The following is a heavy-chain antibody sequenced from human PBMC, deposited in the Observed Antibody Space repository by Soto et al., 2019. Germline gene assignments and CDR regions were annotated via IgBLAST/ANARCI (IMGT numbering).Heavy chain of an antibody. V-gene: IGHV4-59*01. CDR3: ARMNQLAPKRNAFDI. Sequence: XETLSLTCTVSGGSISSYFWTWIRQSPGKGLQWIGYVHYSGNTNYNPSLKSRVTMSVDTSKNQFSLRLTSVTAADTAVYYCARMNQLAPKRNAFDIWGQGTMVTVSS. D-gene: IGHD1-1*01. CDR2: VHYSGNT. CDR1: GGSISSYF. J-gene: IGHJ3*02.